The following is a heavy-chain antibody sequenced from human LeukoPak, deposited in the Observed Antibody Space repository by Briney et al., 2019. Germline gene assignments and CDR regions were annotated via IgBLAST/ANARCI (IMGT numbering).Heavy chain of an antibody. J-gene: IGHJ4*02. CDR1: GFPFSSRG. D-gene: IGHD3-10*01. CDR3: ARAGQWFGELSDYFDY. V-gene: IGHV3-23*01. Sequence: SGGSLRLSCAASGFPFSSRGMSWVRQAPGKGLEWVSGIIGGGGSTYYADSVKGRFTISRDNSKNTLYLQMNSLRAEGTAVYYCARAGQWFGELSDYFDYWGQGTLVTVSS. CDR2: IIGGGGST.